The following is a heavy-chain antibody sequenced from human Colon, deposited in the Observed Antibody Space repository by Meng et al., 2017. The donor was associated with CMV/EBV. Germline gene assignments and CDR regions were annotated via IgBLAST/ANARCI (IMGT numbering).Heavy chain of an antibody. D-gene: IGHD2-2*01. CDR2: IKQDGSEK. V-gene: IGHV3-7*01. CDR3: ARDINCSSTTCYGHFQH. Sequence: GESLKISCAASGFTFSSYWMSWVRQAPGKGLEWVANIKQDGSEKYYVDSVKGRFTISRDNAKNSLYLQMNSLRAEDTAIYYCARDINCSSTTCYGHFQHWGQGTLVTVSS. J-gene: IGHJ1*01. CDR1: GFTFSSYW.